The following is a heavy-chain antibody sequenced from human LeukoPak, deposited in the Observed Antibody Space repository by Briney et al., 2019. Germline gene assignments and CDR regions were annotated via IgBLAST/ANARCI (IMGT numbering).Heavy chain of an antibody. D-gene: IGHD6-13*01. CDR2: IQYDGSNK. J-gene: IGHJ3*02. CDR3: AKINQHDSIWYLGAFDI. Sequence: QPGGSLRLSCAASGFTFSSYGMHWVRQAPGKGLEWVAFIQYDGSNKYYADSVEGRFTISRDNSKDTVYLQMNSLTPDDTAVYFCAKINQHDSIWYLGAFDIWGHGTVVTASS. V-gene: IGHV3-30*02. CDR1: GFTFSSYG.